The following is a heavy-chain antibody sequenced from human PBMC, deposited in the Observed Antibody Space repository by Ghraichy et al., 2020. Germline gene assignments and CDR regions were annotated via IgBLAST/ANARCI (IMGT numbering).Heavy chain of an antibody. CDR1: GGTFSSYA. CDR3: ARATDYYYYGMDV. V-gene: IGHV1-69*04. D-gene: IGHD1-26*01. J-gene: IGHJ6*02. Sequence: SVKVSCKASGGTFSSYAISWVRQAPGQGLEWMGRIIPILGIANYAQKFQGRVTITADKSTSTAYMELSSLRSEDTAVYYCARATDYYYYGMDVWGQGTTVTVSS. CDR2: IIPILGIA.